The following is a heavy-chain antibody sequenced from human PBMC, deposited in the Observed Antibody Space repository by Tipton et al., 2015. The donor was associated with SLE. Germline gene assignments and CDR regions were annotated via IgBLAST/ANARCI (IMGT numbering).Heavy chain of an antibody. CDR2: IYPGDSDT. D-gene: IGHD2-21*01. V-gene: IGHV5-51*03. J-gene: IGHJ3*02. CDR3: ARRALNSHGFDI. CDR1: GDSFTSYW. Sequence: QLVQSGAEVKKPGESLKISCKGSGDSFTSYWVGWVRQMPGKGLEWMGIIYPGDSDTRYSPSFQGLVTISADKSINTAYVQWTSLKASDSAIYYCARRALNSHGFDIWGQGTMVTVSS.